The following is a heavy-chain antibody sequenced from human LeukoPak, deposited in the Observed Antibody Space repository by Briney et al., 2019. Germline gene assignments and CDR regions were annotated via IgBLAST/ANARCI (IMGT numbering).Heavy chain of an antibody. Sequence: SVKVSCKASGGTFSSYAISWVRQAPGQGLEWMGGIIPIFGTANYAQKFQGRVTITADESTSTAYMELGSLRSEDTAVYYCARAEGGYSVGFDYWGQGTLVTVSS. D-gene: IGHD5-18*01. CDR3: ARAEGGYSVGFDY. CDR2: IIPIFGTA. J-gene: IGHJ4*02. CDR1: GGTFSSYA. V-gene: IGHV1-69*13.